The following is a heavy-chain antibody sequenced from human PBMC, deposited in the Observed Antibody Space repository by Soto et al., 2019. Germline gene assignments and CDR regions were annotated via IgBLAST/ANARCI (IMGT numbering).Heavy chain of an antibody. V-gene: IGHV3-23*01. CDR3: AKNAGSYYNALKNAFDI. CDR2: ISGSGGST. J-gene: IGHJ3*02. Sequence: GGSLRLSCAAYGFTFSSYAMRCVRQAPGKGLEWVSAISGSGGSTYYADSVKGRFTISRDNSKNTLYLQMNSLRAEDKPVYYCAKNAGSYYNALKNAFDIWGQGTMVTV. D-gene: IGHD3-10*01. CDR1: GFTFSSYA.